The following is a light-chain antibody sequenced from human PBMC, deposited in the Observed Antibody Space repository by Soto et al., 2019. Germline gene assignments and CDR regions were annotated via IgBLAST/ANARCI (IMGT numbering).Light chain of an antibody. CDR2: GAS. CDR3: QQYGSSPPYT. V-gene: IGKV3-20*01. CDR1: QSVSSSY. Sequence: EIVLTQSPGTLSLSPGERATISCRASQSVSSSYVAWYQQKPGQAPMLLIYGASSSATGIPDRFSGSGSGTDFTLTISRLEPEDFAVYYCQQYGSSPPYTFGQGTKLEIK. J-gene: IGKJ2*01.